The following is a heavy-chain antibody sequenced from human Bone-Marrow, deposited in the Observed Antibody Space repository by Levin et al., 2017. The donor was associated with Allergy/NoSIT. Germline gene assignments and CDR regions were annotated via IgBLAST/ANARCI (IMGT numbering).Heavy chain of an antibody. Sequence: KLGESLKISCRASGNSFATNWISWVRQVPGKGLEWMGRIDRRDSYINYNPSFEGLVTISADKPSGTAFLQWNNLTVSDTATYYCATGTSSFSAGWFPYWGQGTPVIVSS. CDR1: GNSFATNW. J-gene: IGHJ4*02. D-gene: IGHD1-1*01. CDR3: ATGTSSFSAGWFPY. V-gene: IGHV5-10-1*01. CDR2: IDRRDSYI.